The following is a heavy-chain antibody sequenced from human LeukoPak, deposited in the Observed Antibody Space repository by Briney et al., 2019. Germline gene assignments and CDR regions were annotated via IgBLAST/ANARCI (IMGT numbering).Heavy chain of an antibody. CDR3: ARALYYFDY. V-gene: IGHV3-53*04. J-gene: IGHJ4*02. CDR1: GFTVSTEY. Sequence: GGCLRLSCAVSGFTVSTEYTGWVRQAPGEGLEWGSLINSGDSTSYAESAKGRFTISRHNPKNTLYLQMNSLRAEDTAVYYCARALYYFDYWGQGTLVTVSS. CDR2: INSGDST.